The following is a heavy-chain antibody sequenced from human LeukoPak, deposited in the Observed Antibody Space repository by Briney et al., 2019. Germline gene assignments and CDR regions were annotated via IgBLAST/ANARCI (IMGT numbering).Heavy chain of an antibody. CDR3: TSRYDFWSGYQGYYFDF. D-gene: IGHD3-3*01. J-gene: IGHJ4*02. Sequence: PGGSLRLSSAAPGLTFTNYWMHWVRQAPGKGLESVAYIHPDGTEKYYMESLRGRFAISRDNAKNSLYLQMSNLRDEDTAVYYCTSRYDFWSGYQGYYFDFWGQGSLVTVSS. V-gene: IGHV3-7*01. CDR1: GLTFTNYW. CDR2: IHPDGTEK.